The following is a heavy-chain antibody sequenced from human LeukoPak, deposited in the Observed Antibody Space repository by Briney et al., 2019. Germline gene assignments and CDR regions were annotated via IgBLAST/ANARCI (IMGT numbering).Heavy chain of an antibody. J-gene: IGHJ4*02. CDR2: ISYDGSNK. D-gene: IGHD3-22*01. CDR3: ARDKYYYDIIGYHPC. CDR1: GFTFSSYA. Sequence: PGGTLRLSCAASGFTFSSYAMHWVRQAPGKGLEGVAVISYDGSNKYYADSVKGRFTISRDNSKNTLYLQMNSLRAEDTAVYYCARDKYYYDIIGYHPCWGQGTLVTVSS. V-gene: IGHV3-30*04.